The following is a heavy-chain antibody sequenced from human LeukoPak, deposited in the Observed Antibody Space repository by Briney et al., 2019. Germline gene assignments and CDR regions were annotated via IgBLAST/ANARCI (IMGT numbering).Heavy chain of an antibody. D-gene: IGHD3-10*01. Sequence: GGSLRLSCAASGFTFSGYGMHWVRQAPGKGLEWVAFIRYDGSNKYYADSVKGRFTISRDNSKNTLYLQMNSLRAEDTAVYYCARDLRTFYGSGSYYLNYWGQGTLVTVSS. CDR2: IRYDGSNK. V-gene: IGHV3-30*02. J-gene: IGHJ4*02. CDR3: ARDLRTFYGSGSYYLNY. CDR1: GFTFSGYG.